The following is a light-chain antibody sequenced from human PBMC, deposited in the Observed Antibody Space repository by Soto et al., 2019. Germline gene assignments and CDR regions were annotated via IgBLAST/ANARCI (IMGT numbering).Light chain of an antibody. CDR3: TSFTISSTWV. V-gene: IGLV2-14*03. J-gene: IGLJ3*02. Sequence: QSALTQPASVSGSPGQSITISCTGTSSDVGGYNYVSWFQQHPGKAPKLKIYEVSNRPSGVSNRFSGSKSGYTASLTISELQAEDEADYYCTSFTISSTWVFGGGTKLTVL. CDR1: SSDVGGYNY. CDR2: EVS.